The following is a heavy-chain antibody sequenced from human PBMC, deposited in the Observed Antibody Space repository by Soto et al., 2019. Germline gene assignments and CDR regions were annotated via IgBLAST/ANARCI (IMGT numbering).Heavy chain of an antibody. J-gene: IGHJ4*02. D-gene: IGHD3-22*01. CDR3: ASSYYYDSSGYYPPDY. CDR1: GFTVSSNY. CDR2: IYSGGST. Sequence: EVQLVESGGGLVQPGGSLRLSCAASGFTVSSNYMSWVRQAPGKGLEWVSVIYSGGSTYYADSVKGRFTISRDNSKNTRYLQMNSLRAEDTAVYYWASSYYYDSSGYYPPDYWGQGTLVTVSS. V-gene: IGHV3-66*01.